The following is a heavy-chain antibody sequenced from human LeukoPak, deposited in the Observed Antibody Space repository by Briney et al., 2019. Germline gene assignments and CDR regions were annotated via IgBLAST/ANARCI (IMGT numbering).Heavy chain of an antibody. D-gene: IGHD3-10*01. Sequence: PSETLSLTCTVSGGSISSFYWSWLRQPPGKGLEWIGYIYYSGSTDYNPSLRSRVTISIDTSKNQFSLKLSSVTAADTAVYYCARHYGSGSYYDNWFDPWGQGTLVTVSS. J-gene: IGHJ5*02. V-gene: IGHV4-59*01. CDR2: IYYSGST. CDR1: GGSISSFY. CDR3: ARHYGSGSYYDNWFDP.